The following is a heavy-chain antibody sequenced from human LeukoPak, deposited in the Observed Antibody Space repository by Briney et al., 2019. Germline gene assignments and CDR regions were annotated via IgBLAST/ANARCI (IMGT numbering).Heavy chain of an antibody. CDR3: ESVGEWADSFDL. D-gene: IGHD3-10*01. V-gene: IGHV5-51*01. CDR2: YYPDGANT. CDR1: GCRSPSYC. Sequence: GGDPQILRNGFGCRSPSYCLGWVRHAPGEGLGGVGVYYPDGANTRHSPSLEGQVTIPADKSNNHASLEQSSLHAPDPGVYYCESVGEWADSFDLWGQGTLVTVSS. J-gene: IGHJ3*01.